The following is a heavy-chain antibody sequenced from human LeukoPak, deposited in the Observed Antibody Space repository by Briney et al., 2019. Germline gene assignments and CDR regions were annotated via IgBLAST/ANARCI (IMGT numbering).Heavy chain of an antibody. J-gene: IGHJ4*02. V-gene: IGHV4-34*01. CDR2: INHSGST. CDR1: GGSFSGYY. CDR3: ARGIAAAGGFDY. Sequence: SETLSLTCAVYGGSFSGYYWSWIRQPPGKGLEWIGEINHSGSTNYNPSLKSRVTISVDTSRNQFSLKLSSVTAADTAVYYCARGIAAAGGFDYWGQGTLVTVSS. D-gene: IGHD6-13*01.